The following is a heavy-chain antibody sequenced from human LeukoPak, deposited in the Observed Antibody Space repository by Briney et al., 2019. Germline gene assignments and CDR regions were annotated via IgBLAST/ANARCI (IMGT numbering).Heavy chain of an antibody. V-gene: IGHV3-30*18. D-gene: IGHD2-2*01. J-gene: IGHJ4*02. CDR1: GFTFSNYG. Sequence: GGSLRLSRADSGFTFSNYGIHWVRQAPGKGLEWVAVISYEVLNKNHADSVKGRFTISRDNSRNTLSLQMNSLRVEDTAVYYCAKGVRSRYDRLDYWGQGALDTVSS. CDR3: AKGVRSRYDRLDY. CDR2: ISYEVLNK.